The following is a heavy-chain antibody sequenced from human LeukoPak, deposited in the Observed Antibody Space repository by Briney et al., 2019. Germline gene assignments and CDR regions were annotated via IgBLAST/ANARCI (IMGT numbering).Heavy chain of an antibody. CDR2: IYYSGST. D-gene: IGHD2-15*01. J-gene: IGHJ4*02. V-gene: IGHV4-39*01. CDR3: ARQKGGVVVAATYFDY. Sequence: SETLSLTCTVSGGSIGSSSYYWGWVRQPPGKGLEWIGSIYYSGSTYYNPSLKSRVTISVDTSKNQFSLKLSSVTAADTAVYYCARQKGGVVVAATYFDYWGQGTLVTVSS. CDR1: GGSIGSSSYY.